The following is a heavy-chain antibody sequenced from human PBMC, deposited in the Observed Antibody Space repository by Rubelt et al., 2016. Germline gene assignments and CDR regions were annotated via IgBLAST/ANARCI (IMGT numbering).Heavy chain of an antibody. CDR1: GDSISTNNYY. J-gene: IGHJ6*02. Sequence: QLQLQESGPGLVKPSETLSLTCTVSGDSISTNNYYWGWIRQPPGKGLQWIGSLFSGSTYYNPSLQSRVTISIDTSKNQLSLRLGSVTAADTAVYFCARVERAGLLWDVWGQGTAVTVSS. D-gene: IGHD3-10*01. CDR3: ARVERAGLLWDV. V-gene: IGHV4-39*07. CDR2: LFSGST.